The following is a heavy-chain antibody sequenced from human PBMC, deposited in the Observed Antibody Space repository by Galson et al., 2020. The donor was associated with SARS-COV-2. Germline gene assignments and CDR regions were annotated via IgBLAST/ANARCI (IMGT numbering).Heavy chain of an antibody. J-gene: IGHJ4*02. Sequence: ETSETLSLTCTVSGGSISSYYWSWIRQPPGKGLEWIGYIYYSGSTNYNPSLKSRVTISVDTSKNQFSLKLSSVTAADTAVYYCARLRYSGSYPSFDYWGQGTLVTVSS. V-gene: IGHV4-59*08. CDR2: IYYSGST. CDR3: ARLRYSGSYPSFDY. CDR1: GGSISSYY. D-gene: IGHD1-26*01.